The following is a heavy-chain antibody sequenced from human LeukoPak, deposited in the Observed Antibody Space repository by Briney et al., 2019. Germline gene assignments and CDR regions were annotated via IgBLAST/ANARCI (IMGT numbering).Heavy chain of an antibody. Sequence: SETLSLTCTVFGGSFTDYFWTWIRHSPGKGLEWIGEINDYTGDTKYNPSLNSRVSISLEKSKNQLSLELRSVTAADTAVYYCARVASDSLTGYYIVPYFDYWGQGTLVTVSS. V-gene: IGHV4-34*01. J-gene: IGHJ4*02. CDR3: ARVASDSLTGYYIVPYFDY. D-gene: IGHD3-9*01. CDR2: INDYTGDT. CDR1: GGSFTDYF.